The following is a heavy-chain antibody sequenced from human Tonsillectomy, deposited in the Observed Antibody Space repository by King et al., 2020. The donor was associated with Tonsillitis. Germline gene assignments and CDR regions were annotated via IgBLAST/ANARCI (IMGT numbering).Heavy chain of an antibody. CDR3: ARGGHDYNKNSSYYMDV. Sequence: VQLVESGGGLVQPGGSLRLSCAASGFTFSFYSMNWVRQAPGKGLEWVSYLSSGSNSIYYADSGEGRFTISRDNAKNSLYLEMNSLRAEVTAVYYCARGGHDYNKNSSYYMDVWGKGTTVTVSS. CDR2: LSSGSNSI. CDR1: GFTFSFYS. V-gene: IGHV3-48*01. J-gene: IGHJ6*03. D-gene: IGHD4-11*01.